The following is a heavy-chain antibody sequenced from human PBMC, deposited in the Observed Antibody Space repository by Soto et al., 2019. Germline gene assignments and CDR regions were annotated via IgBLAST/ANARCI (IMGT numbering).Heavy chain of an antibody. D-gene: IGHD4-17*01. V-gene: IGHV3-30*18. CDR1: GFTFSGYG. CDR2: ISYDGNKK. Sequence: GGSLRLSCAASGFTFSGYGMHWVRQAPGKGLDWVAVISYDGNKKYYAESVKGRFTVSRDNSKNTLYLQMNSLRAEDTAVYYCAKDRYGDYVNPDVWGQGTLVTVSS. CDR3: AKDRYGDYVNPDV. J-gene: IGHJ4*02.